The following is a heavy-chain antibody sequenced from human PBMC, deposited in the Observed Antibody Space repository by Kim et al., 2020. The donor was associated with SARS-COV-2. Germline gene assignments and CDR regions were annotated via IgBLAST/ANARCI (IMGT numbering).Heavy chain of an antibody. CDR3: TSIKYNEGWPLPFFDY. J-gene: IGHJ4*02. Sequence: GGSLRLSCSTSGFTFGDYAMSWVRQAPGKGLEWVGFIRSNSYGGTTEYSASVKGRFILSRDDSKSIAYLQMNSLKTEDTAVYYCTSIKYNEGWPLPFFDYWGQGILLTVSS. D-gene: IGHD1-20*01. V-gene: IGHV3-49*04. CDR1: GFTFGDYA. CDR2: IRSNSYGGTT.